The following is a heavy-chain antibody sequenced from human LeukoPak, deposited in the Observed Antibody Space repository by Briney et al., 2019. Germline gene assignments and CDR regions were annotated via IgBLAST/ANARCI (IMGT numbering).Heavy chain of an antibody. Sequence: ASVKVSCKASGYTFTSHYMHWVRQAPGQGLEWMGLINPTGSSTGYAQKFQGRVTMTRDMSTSTDYMELSSLRSDDMAIYYCARDNSVEDNAWWFDPWGQGTLVTVSS. CDR3: ARDNSVEDNAWWFDP. CDR1: GYTFTSHY. D-gene: IGHD4-23*01. CDR2: INPTGSST. J-gene: IGHJ5*02. V-gene: IGHV1-46*01.